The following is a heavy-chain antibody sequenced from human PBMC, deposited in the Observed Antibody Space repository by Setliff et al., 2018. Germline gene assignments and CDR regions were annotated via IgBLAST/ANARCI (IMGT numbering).Heavy chain of an antibody. J-gene: IGHJ3*02. CDR1: GYTFTDFF. D-gene: IGHD3-3*01. V-gene: IGHV1-46*03. CDR2: INPDEGRA. CDR3: ARDRFYNSWSGTSITAPHDAFDI. Sequence: ASVKVSCKSSGYTFTDFFIHWVRQAPGQGFEWMGIINPDEGRANYADKFQDRVTMTTDTSTNTIYMELSSLTLEDTAMYFCARDRFYNSWSGTSITAPHDAFDIWGQGTMVTVS.